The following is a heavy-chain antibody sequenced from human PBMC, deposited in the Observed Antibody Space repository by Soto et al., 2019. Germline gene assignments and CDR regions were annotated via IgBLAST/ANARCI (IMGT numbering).Heavy chain of an antibody. J-gene: IGHJ3*02. Sequence: PGGSLRLSCAAPGFTFSSYWMSWVRQAPGKGLEWVANIKPDGSQKWYVDSVKGRFTISRDNAKKSLYLQMNSLRAEDTAVYYCARGDYYDSSGPFSDAFDIWGQGTMVTVSS. CDR1: GFTFSSYW. D-gene: IGHD3-22*01. V-gene: IGHV3-7*04. CDR2: IKPDGSQK. CDR3: ARGDYYDSSGPFSDAFDI.